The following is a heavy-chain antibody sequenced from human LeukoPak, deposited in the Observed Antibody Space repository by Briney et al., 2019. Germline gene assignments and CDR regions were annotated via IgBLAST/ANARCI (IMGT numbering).Heavy chain of an antibody. CDR1: GYTFTSYA. CDR2: INAGNGNT. V-gene: IGHV1-3*01. Sequence: GVSVKVSCKASGYTFTSYAMHWVRQAPGQRLEWMGWINAGNGNTKYSQKFQGRVTITRDTSASTAYMELSSLRSEDTAVYYCARGDIVVVPAAIVVFDYWGQGTLVTVSS. D-gene: IGHD2-2*02. CDR3: ARGDIVVVPAAIVVFDY. J-gene: IGHJ4*02.